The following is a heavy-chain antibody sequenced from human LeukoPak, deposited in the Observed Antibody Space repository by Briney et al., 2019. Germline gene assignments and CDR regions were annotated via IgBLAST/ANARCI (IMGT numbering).Heavy chain of an antibody. Sequence: SQTLSLTCALSGDSVSSNSAAWNWLRQSPSRGLEWLGRTYYRSKWYNDYAVSVKSRITINPDTSKNQFSLQLNSVTPEDTAVYYCARGPLITMVRGVMGDYFDYWGQGTLVTVSS. CDR2: TYYRSKWYN. CDR3: ARGPLITMVRGVMGDYFDY. V-gene: IGHV6-1*01. CDR1: GDSVSSNSAA. J-gene: IGHJ4*02. D-gene: IGHD3-10*01.